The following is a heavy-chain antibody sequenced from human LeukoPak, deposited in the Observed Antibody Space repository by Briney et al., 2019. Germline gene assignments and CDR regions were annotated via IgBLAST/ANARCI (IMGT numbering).Heavy chain of an antibody. J-gene: IGHJ6*02. CDR3: ARAGYSYGLFRAYYGMDV. D-gene: IGHD5-18*01. Sequence: SETLSLTCAVYGVSFSGYYWSWIRQPPGKGLEWIGEINHSGSTNYNPSLKSRVTISVDTSKNQFSLKLSSVTAANTAVYYCARAGYSYGLFRAYYGMDVWGQGTTVTVSS. CDR2: INHSGST. V-gene: IGHV4-34*01. CDR1: GVSFSGYY.